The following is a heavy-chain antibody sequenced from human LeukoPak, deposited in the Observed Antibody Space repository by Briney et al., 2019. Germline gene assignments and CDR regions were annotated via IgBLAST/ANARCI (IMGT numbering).Heavy chain of an antibody. CDR3: ARDPDDFWSGYLHYYYYYYMDV. CDR2: IKQDGSEK. Sequence: GGSLRLSCAASGFTFSSYWMSWVRQAPGKGLEWVANIKQDGSEKYYVDSVKGRFTISRDNAKNSLYLQMNSLRAEDTAVYYCARDPDDFWSGYLHYYYYYYMDVWGKGTTVTVSS. V-gene: IGHV3-7*01. CDR1: GFTFSSYW. J-gene: IGHJ6*03. D-gene: IGHD3-3*01.